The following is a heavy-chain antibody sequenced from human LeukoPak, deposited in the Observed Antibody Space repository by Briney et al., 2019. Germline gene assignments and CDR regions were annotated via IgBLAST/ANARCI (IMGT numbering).Heavy chain of an antibody. CDR1: GFTFSTYW. Sequence: GGSLRLSCAASGFTFSTYWMHWVRQAPGKGLVWLSRVDNDGSGTSYADSVKGRFTISRDNGKNSLYLQMNSLRAEDTAVYYCARPLGGAADYWGQGTLVTVSS. CDR3: ARPLGGAADY. J-gene: IGHJ4*02. D-gene: IGHD6-25*01. V-gene: IGHV3-74*01. CDR2: VDNDGSGT.